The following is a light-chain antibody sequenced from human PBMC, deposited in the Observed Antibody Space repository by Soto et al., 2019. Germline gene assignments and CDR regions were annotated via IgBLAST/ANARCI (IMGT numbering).Light chain of an antibody. V-gene: IGKV2-30*01. CDR2: KVS. Sequence: DVVMTQSPLSRPVTLGQPASISCRSSLSPLYSDGNTYLNWFQLRPGQSPRRLIYKVSNRDSGVPDRFSGSGSGTEFTLNISSVESEDVAFYFCLQVPHWPYTFGGGTKLEI. J-gene: IGKJ2*01. CDR1: LSPLYSDGNTY. CDR3: LQVPHWPYT.